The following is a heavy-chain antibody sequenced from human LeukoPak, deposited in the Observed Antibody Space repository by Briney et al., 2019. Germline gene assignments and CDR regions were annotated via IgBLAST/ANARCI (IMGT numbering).Heavy chain of an antibody. CDR1: GGSISSHY. V-gene: IGHV4-59*11. CDR3: ARGAPVAGPYYFDY. Sequence: SETLSLTCTVSGGSISSHYWSWIRQPPRKGLEWIGYIYYSGSTNYNPSLKSRVTISVDTSKNQFSLRLRSVTAADTAVYYCARGAPVAGPYYFDYWGQGALVTVSS. D-gene: IGHD2-15*01. J-gene: IGHJ4*02. CDR2: IYYSGST.